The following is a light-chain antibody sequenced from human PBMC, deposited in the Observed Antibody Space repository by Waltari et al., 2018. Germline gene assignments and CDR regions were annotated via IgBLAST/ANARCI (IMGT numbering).Light chain of an antibody. J-gene: IGKJ2*01. CDR3: QQYNTYSS. CDR2: KAS. Sequence: DIQMTQSPSTLSASVGDRVTITCRARQIISNDLAWYQKKPGKAPNLLIYKASILKSGVSSRFSGSGSGTQFTLTISSLQPGDFATYFCQQYNTYSSFGQGTKLEIK. V-gene: IGKV1-5*03. CDR1: QIISND.